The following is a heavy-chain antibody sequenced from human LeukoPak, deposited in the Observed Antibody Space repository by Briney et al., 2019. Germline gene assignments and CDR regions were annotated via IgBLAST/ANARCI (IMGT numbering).Heavy chain of an antibody. V-gene: IGHV4-39*01. Sequence: SETLSLTCTVSGGSISSSSYYWGWIRQPPGKGLEWIGEINHSGSTNYNPSLKSRVTISLDTSKNQFSLKLSSVTAADTAVYYCARHPIAAAGADWFDPWGQGTLVTVSS. J-gene: IGHJ5*02. CDR2: INHSGST. CDR3: ARHPIAAAGADWFDP. D-gene: IGHD6-13*01. CDR1: GGSISSSSYY.